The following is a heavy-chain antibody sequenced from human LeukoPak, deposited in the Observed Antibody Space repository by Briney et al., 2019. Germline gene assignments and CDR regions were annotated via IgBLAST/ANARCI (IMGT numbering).Heavy chain of an antibody. V-gene: IGHV4-39*07. Sequence: SETLSLTCTVSGGSINSSTYYWAWVRQPPGKGLEWIASIYYSGTTYFNPSLKSRVTISLDTSKNQFSLKLSSVTAADTAVYYCARRGIVVVPAAMRWVWFDPWGQGTLVTVSS. CDR2: IYYSGTT. J-gene: IGHJ5*02. CDR3: ARRGIVVVPAAMRWVWFDP. CDR1: GGSINSSTYY. D-gene: IGHD2-2*01.